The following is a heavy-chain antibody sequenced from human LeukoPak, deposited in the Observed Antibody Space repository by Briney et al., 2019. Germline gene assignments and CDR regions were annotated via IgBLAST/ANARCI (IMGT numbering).Heavy chain of an antibody. J-gene: IGHJ4*02. Sequence: PGGSLRLSCGASGFTFSSYTMIWVRQAPGMGLEWVSSISSSSSSIYYADSVEGRFTISRDNAMNSLYLQMNSLRAEDTSVYYCATEGRSTTPGYWGQGTLVIVSS. CDR2: ISSSSSSI. D-gene: IGHD6-13*01. CDR3: ATEGRSTTPGY. CDR1: GFTFSSYT. V-gene: IGHV3-21*01.